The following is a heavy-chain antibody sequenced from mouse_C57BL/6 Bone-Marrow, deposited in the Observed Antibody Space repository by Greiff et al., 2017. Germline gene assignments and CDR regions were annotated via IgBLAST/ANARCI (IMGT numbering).Heavy chain of an antibody. CDR1: GFTFSDYG. Sequence: EVKVVESGGGLVQPGGSLKLSCAASGFTFSDYGMAWVRQAPRKGPEWVAFISNLAYSIYYADTVTGRFTISRENAKNTLYLEMSSLRSEDTAMYYCARMEIQRHYIDYWGQGTTLTVSS. D-gene: IGHD5-1-1*01. V-gene: IGHV5-15*01. CDR3: ARMEIQRHYIDY. CDR2: ISNLAYSI. J-gene: IGHJ2*01.